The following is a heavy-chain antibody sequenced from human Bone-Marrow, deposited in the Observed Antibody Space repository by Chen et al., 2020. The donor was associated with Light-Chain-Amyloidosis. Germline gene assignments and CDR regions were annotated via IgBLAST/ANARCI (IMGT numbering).Heavy chain of an antibody. CDR3: TRDSGQDAADDL. D-gene: IGHD6-13*01. CDR1: GFICSDYS. CDR2: ITVRGDAT. J-gene: IGHJ4*02. V-gene: IGHV3-48*04. Sequence: EGRLVESGGDLIQPGGSLRLSCAASGFICSDYSMNWVRQAPGKWHEWLAYITVRGDATFNAHSVKGRFTISRDNDKNSLYLQMNSLRVEDSAVYYCTRDSGQDAADDLWGQGTLVTVSS.